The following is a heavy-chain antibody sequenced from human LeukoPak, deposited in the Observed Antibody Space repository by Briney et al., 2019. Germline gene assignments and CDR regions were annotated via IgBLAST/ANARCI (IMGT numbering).Heavy chain of an antibody. CDR2: IYYSGGT. J-gene: IGHJ5*02. D-gene: IGHD3-16*02. V-gene: IGHV4-59*01. CDR1: GGSISSYY. CDR3: ARAYNYVWGSYRYTAGNWFDP. Sequence: SETLSLTCTVPGGSISSYYWSWIRQPPGKGLEWSGYIYYSGGTTHNPSLTCRVTISLATSKNQSSRKLSSVTAADTAVYYCARAYNYVWGSYRYTAGNWFDPWGQGTLVTVSS.